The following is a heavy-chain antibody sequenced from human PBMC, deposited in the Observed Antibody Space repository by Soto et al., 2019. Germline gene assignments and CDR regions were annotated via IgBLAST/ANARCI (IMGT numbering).Heavy chain of an antibody. CDR1: GIPFVTYA. V-gene: IGHV3-30*04. Sequence: PWGSLRLSCAASGIPFVTYAFHCVRRAPCKWLEWVAVISYDGKYKYYSDSVQGRFTISRDDSKNTLYLHMNSLRLEDTAVYYCARAPDFGSGSSRRFWYLDLWGHGTLVTVSS. D-gene: IGHD3-10*01. CDR3: ARAPDFGSGSSRRFWYLDL. CDR2: ISYDGKYK. J-gene: IGHJ2*01.